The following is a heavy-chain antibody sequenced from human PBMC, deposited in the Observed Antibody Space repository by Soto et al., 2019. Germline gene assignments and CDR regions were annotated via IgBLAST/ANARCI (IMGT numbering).Heavy chain of an antibody. Sequence: PSEPLSLTCAVYGGSFSGYYWSWIRQLPGKGLEWIGEINHSGSTNYNPSLKSRVTISVDTSKNQFSLKLSSVTAADTAVYYCARLRVVVMTAVVDYYYGMDVWGQGTTVTVSS. CDR1: GGSFSGYY. D-gene: IGHD2-21*02. V-gene: IGHV4-34*01. CDR3: ARLRVVVMTAVVDYYYGMDV. J-gene: IGHJ6*02. CDR2: INHSGST.